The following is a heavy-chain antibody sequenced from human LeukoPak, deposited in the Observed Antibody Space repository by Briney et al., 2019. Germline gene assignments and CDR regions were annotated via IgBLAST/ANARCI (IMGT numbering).Heavy chain of an antibody. CDR2: ISTTGSTI. D-gene: IGHD4-17*01. V-gene: IGHV3-48*02. Sequence: GGSLRLSCAASGFIFSNYNMNWVRQAPGKGLEWVSYISTTGSTIYYADSVKGRFTISRDNAKNSLYPQMNSLRNEDTAVYYCAKEIWPTVTTPGHTYFDYWGQGTLVTVSS. CDR3: AKEIWPTVTTPGHTYFDY. J-gene: IGHJ4*02. CDR1: GFIFSNYN.